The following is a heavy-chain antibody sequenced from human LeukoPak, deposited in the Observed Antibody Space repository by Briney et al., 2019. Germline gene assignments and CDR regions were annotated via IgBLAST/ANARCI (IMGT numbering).Heavy chain of an antibody. Sequence: GGSLRLSCAASGFTFSSYGMHWVRQAPGKGLEWVAFIRYDGSNKYYADSVKGRFTISRGNSKNTLYLQMNSLRAEDTAVYYCAKDHKPPQYFQHWGQGTLATVSS. CDR1: GFTFSSYG. J-gene: IGHJ1*01. D-gene: IGHD1-14*01. CDR2: IRYDGSNK. V-gene: IGHV3-30*02. CDR3: AKDHKPPQYFQH.